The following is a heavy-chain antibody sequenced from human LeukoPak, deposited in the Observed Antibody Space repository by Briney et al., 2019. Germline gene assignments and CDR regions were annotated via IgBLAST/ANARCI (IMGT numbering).Heavy chain of an antibody. Sequence: WMNPNSGNTGYAQKLQGRVTMTRNTSISTAYMELSSLRSEDTAVYYCARFGASGSYYEFGYWGQGTLVTVSS. V-gene: IGHV1-8*01. J-gene: IGHJ4*02. CDR2: MNPNSGNT. CDR3: ARFGASGSYYEFGY. D-gene: IGHD3-10*01.